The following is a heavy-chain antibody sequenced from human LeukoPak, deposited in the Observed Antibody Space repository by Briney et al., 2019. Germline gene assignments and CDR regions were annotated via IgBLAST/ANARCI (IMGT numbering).Heavy chain of an antibody. CDR3: ATGGPGGY. V-gene: IGHV3-23*01. D-gene: IGHD4-23*01. J-gene: IGHJ4*02. CDR2: IGSSGYST. CDR1: GFTFSSYS. Sequence: GGSLRLSCAASGFTFSSYSMSWVRQAPGKGLEWVSSIGSSGYSTYYADSVKGRFTVSRDNSKNTMYLQMNSLRAEDTAVYYCATGGPGGYWGQGTLVTVSS.